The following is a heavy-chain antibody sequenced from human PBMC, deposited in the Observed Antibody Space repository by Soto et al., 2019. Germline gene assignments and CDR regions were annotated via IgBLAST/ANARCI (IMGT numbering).Heavy chain of an antibody. J-gene: IGHJ3*01. CDR1: GDSISSSTHY. V-gene: IGHV4-39*01. D-gene: IGHD2-2*01. CDR2: MYYSGST. Sequence: QLQLQESGPGLVKPSETLSLTCTISGDSISSSTHYWGLIRQPPGKGLQWIGTMYYSGSTYYNPSLKSRVTMSVDTSKNQFSLRLNSVTAADTAVYYCARNCSSTNCGDGFAFWGQGTMVTVSS. CDR3: ARNCSSTNCGDGFAF.